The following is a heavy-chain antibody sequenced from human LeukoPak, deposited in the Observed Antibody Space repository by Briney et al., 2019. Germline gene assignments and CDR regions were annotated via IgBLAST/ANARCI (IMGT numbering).Heavy chain of an antibody. V-gene: IGHV3-72*01. CDR1: GFTFGGYA. CDR3: ATKQWLAPPPDS. CDR2: TRNKANSDTT. D-gene: IGHD6-19*01. J-gene: IGHJ4*02. Sequence: GGSLRLSCTASGFTFGGYAMSWVRQAPGKGLEWVGRTRNKANSDTTEYAASVKGRFTISRDDSKNSLYLQMNSLKTEDTAVYYCATKQWLAPPPDSWGQGTPVTVSS.